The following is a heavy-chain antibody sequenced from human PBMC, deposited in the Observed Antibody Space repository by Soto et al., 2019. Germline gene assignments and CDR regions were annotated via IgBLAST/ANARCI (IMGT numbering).Heavy chain of an antibody. V-gene: IGHV3-13*01. Sequence: GGSLRLSCAASGCPFSSYDMYWVRQATGKGLEGVSAIGTAGDTYYPGSVKGRVTISRENDKNSLYLQMNSLRAEDTAVYYCARGGSSKSYYYYGMDVWGQGTTVTVSS. D-gene: IGHD1-26*01. CDR2: IGTAGDT. CDR1: GCPFSSYD. CDR3: ARGGSSKSYYYYGMDV. J-gene: IGHJ6*02.